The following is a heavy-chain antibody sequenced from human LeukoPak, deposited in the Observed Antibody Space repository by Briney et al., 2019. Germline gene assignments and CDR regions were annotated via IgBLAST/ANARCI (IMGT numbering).Heavy chain of an antibody. CDR1: GFTFTDYG. J-gene: IGHJ4*02. V-gene: IGHV3-23*01. CDR2: ISASGDST. Sequence: GGSLRLSCAASGFTFTDYGMGWVRQTPGKGLDWVSAISASGDSTYYADSVKGRFTISRDSSKNTLYLQMNSLSADDTAVYYCAKESRDFAPDSWGQGTLVTVSS. CDR3: AKESRDFAPDS. D-gene: IGHD3/OR15-3a*01.